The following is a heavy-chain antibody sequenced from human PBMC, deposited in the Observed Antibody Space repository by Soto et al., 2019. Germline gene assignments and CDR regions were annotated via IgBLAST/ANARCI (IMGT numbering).Heavy chain of an antibody. V-gene: IGHV3-23*01. Sequence: PGGSLRLSCAASGFTFSSYAMSWVRQAPGKGLEWVSGISGSGGSTYYADSVKGRFTISRDNSKNTLYLQMNSLRAEDTAVYYCARGDYYDTSGPFSDAFDIWGQGTMVTVSS. D-gene: IGHD3-22*01. CDR2: ISGSGGST. CDR1: GFTFSSYA. CDR3: ARGDYYDTSGPFSDAFDI. J-gene: IGHJ3*02.